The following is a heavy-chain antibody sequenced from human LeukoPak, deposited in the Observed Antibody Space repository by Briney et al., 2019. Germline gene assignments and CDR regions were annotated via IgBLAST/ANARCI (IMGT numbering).Heavy chain of an antibody. Sequence: ASVKVSCKASGGTFSSYAISWVRQAPGQGLEWMGWINPNSGGTNYAQKFQGRVTMTRDTSISTAYMELSRLRSDDTAVYYCAREDYDFWSGSSGHYMDVWGKGTTVTVSS. CDR3: AREDYDFWSGSSGHYMDV. V-gene: IGHV1-2*02. D-gene: IGHD3-3*01. CDR2: INPNSGGT. J-gene: IGHJ6*03. CDR1: GGTFSSYA.